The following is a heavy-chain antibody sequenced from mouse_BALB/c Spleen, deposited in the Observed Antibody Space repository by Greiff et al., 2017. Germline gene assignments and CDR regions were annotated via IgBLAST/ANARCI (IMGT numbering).Heavy chain of an antibody. D-gene: IGHD2-3*01. J-gene: IGHJ2*01. CDR1: GFTFSSYT. V-gene: IGHV5-12-2*01. CDR3: ARRSYDGYYFDY. Sequence: EVQVVESGGGLVQPGGSLKLSCAASGFTFSSYTMSWVRQTPEKRLEWVAYISNGGGSTYYPDTVKGRFTISRDNAKNTLYLQMSSLKSEDTAMYYCARRSYDGYYFDYWGQGTTLTVSS. CDR2: ISNGGGST.